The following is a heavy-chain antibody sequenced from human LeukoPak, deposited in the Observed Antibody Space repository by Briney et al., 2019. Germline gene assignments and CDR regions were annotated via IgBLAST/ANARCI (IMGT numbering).Heavy chain of an antibody. CDR1: GGSIGTYY. D-gene: IGHD3-16*02. CDR3: ARHIGGGIEDMDV. J-gene: IGHJ6*03. Sequence: HSETLSLTCTVSGGSIGTYYWSWARQSPGKGLEWIGYIYVTGNRYNPYLQSRVTISVDTSRNQFFLKISSVTAADTAVYYCARHIGGGIEDMDVWGKGTKVTVSS. CDR2: IYVTGN. V-gene: IGHV4-59*08.